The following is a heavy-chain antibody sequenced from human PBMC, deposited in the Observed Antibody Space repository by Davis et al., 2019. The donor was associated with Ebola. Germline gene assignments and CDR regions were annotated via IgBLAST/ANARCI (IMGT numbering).Heavy chain of an antibody. D-gene: IGHD3-3*01. Sequence: ASVKVSCKASGYTFTGYYMHWVRQAPGQGLEWMGWINPNSGGTNYAQKFQGWVSMTRDTSISTAYMELSRRRSDDTAVYYCARGGSLEWTLYYYYYMDVWGKGTTVTVSS. J-gene: IGHJ6*03. CDR2: INPNSGGT. V-gene: IGHV1-2*04. CDR1: GYTFTGYY. CDR3: ARGGSLEWTLYYYYYMDV.